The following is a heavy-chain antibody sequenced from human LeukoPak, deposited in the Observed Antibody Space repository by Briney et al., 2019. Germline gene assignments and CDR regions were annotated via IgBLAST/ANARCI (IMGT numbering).Heavy chain of an antibody. J-gene: IGHJ5*02. CDR3: ARYIPNGTGSSLTWWFDP. CDR1: GGSISGSIYY. CDR2: IYYSGST. D-gene: IGHD3-10*01. V-gene: IGHV4-39*07. Sequence: PSETLFLTCTVSGGSISGSIYYWGWIRQPPGKGLEWIGSIYYSGSTYYNPSLKSRVTISVDTSKNQFSLKLSSVTAADTAVYYCARYIPNGTGSSLTWWFDPWGQGTLVTVSS.